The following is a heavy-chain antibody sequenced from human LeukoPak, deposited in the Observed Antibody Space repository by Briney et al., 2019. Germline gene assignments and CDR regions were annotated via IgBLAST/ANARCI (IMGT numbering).Heavy chain of an antibody. CDR2: ISSSSSYI. D-gene: IGHD3-22*01. V-gene: IGHV3-21*01. J-gene: IGHJ3*02. CDR3: AREWNYYDSQGALDI. Sequence: GGSLRLSCAASGFTFSSYAMSWVRQAPGKGLEWVSSISSSSSYIYYADSVKGRFTISRDNAKNSLYLQMNSLRAEDTAVYYCAREWNYYDSQGALDIWGQGTMVTVSS. CDR1: GFTFSSYA.